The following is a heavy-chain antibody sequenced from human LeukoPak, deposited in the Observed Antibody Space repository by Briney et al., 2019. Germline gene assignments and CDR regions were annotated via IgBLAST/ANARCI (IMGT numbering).Heavy chain of an antibody. CDR1: GGSISSSSYY. CDR3: AREETSLWVNDY. Sequence: SETLSLTCAVYGGSISSSSYYWGWIRQPPGKGLEWIGSIYYSGSTYYNPSLKSRVTISVDTSKNQFSLKLSSVTAADTAVYYCAREETSLWVNDYWGQGTLVTVSS. CDR2: IYYSGST. D-gene: IGHD3-10*01. J-gene: IGHJ4*02. V-gene: IGHV4-39*07.